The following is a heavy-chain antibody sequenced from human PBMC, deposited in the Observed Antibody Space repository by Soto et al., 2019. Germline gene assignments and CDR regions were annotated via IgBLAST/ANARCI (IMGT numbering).Heavy chain of an antibody. D-gene: IGHD3-10*01. CDR3: ARESTMVRGVITPLDY. CDR2: TFYRSKWYN. CDR1: GDSVSSNSAA. J-gene: IGHJ4*02. Sequence: SQTLSLTCVISGDSVSSNSAAWNWIRQSPSRGLEWLGRTFYRSKWYNDYAESVKSRITINPDTSKNQFSLQLNSVTPEDTAVYYCARESTMVRGVITPLDYWGQGTLVTVSS. V-gene: IGHV6-1*01.